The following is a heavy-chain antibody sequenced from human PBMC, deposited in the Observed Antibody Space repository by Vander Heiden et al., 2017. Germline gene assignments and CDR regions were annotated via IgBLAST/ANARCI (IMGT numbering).Heavy chain of an antibody. D-gene: IGHD6-13*01. CDR2: IYYSGST. CDR3: ARVGSSWMYYFDY. J-gene: IGHJ4*02. V-gene: IGHV4-59*01. CDR1: GGSISSYY. Sequence: QVQLQASGPGLVKPSETLSLTCTVPGGSISSYYWSWIRQPPGKGLEWIGDIYYSGSTNYNPTLKSRVTISVDTSKNQFSLKLSSVTAADTAVYYCARVGSSWMYYFDYWGQGTLVTVSS.